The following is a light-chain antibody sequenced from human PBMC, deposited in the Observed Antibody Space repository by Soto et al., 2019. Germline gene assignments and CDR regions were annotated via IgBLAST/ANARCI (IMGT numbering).Light chain of an antibody. CDR1: SSDVGGYEY. CDR2: DVT. CDR3: ASITRSSTSV. Sequence: QSVLSQPASVSGSPGQSITISCTGTSSDVGGYEYVSWYQHQPDKAPKLIIYDVTNRPSGVSTRFSGSKSGNTASLTISGIQTEDEADYSCASITRSSTSVFGTGTKVTVL. J-gene: IGLJ1*01. V-gene: IGLV2-14*01.